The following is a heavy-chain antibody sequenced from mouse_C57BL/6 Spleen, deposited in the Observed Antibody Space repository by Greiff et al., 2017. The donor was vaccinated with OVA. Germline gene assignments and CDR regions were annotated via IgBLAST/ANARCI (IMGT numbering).Heavy chain of an antibody. J-gene: IGHJ2*01. CDR1: GYTFTSYW. CDR3: AREGHYYGSSYSY. D-gene: IGHD1-1*01. V-gene: IGHV1-64*01. Sequence: QVQLQQPGAELVKPGASVKLSRKASGYTFTSYWMHWVKQRPGQGLEWIGMIHPNSGSTNYNEKFKSKATLTVDKSSSTAYMQLSSLTSEDSAVYDCAREGHYYGSSYSYWGQGTTLTVSS. CDR2: IHPNSGST.